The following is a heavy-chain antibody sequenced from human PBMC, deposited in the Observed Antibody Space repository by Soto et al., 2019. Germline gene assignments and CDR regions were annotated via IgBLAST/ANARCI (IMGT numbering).Heavy chain of an antibody. CDR3: AREPPNDAFDI. Sequence: EVQLVESGGGLVQPGGSLRLSCAASGFTFSSYWMSWVRQAPGKGLEWVANIKEDGSEKYYVDSVKGLFTISRDNAKNSLYLQMNSLRAEDTAVSYCAREPPNDAFDIWGQGTMVTVSS. V-gene: IGHV3-7*01. J-gene: IGHJ3*02. CDR1: GFTFSSYW. CDR2: IKEDGSEK.